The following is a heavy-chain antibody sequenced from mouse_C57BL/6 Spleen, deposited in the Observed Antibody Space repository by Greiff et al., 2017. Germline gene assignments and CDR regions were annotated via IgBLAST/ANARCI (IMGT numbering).Heavy chain of an antibody. Sequence: EVQLVESGGGLVKPGGSLKLSCAASGFTFSSYAMSWVRQTPEKRLEWVATISDGGSYTYYPDNVKGRFTISRDNAKNNLYLQMSHLKSEDTAMYYCARDLRDGNWAMDYWGQGTSVTVSS. J-gene: IGHJ4*01. D-gene: IGHD2-1*01. CDR1: GFTFSSYA. CDR3: ARDLRDGNWAMDY. V-gene: IGHV5-4*01. CDR2: ISDGGSYT.